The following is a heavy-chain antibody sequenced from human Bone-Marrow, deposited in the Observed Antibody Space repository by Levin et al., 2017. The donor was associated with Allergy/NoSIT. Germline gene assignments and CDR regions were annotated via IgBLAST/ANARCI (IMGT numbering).Heavy chain of an antibody. D-gene: IGHD3-10*01. J-gene: IGHJ3*02. CDR2: IFYSGNT. CDR3: WRKDRRGLKSFDI. Sequence: ASETLSLTCAVSGGSIISNSYYWGWIRQPPGKGLECIGYIFYSGNTPYDPSLKSRVPISGDTPKKQFSLRLISVTAADTAVYYCWRKDRRGLKSFDIWGQGTMVTVSS. V-gene: IGHV4-39*07. CDR1: GGSIISNSYY.